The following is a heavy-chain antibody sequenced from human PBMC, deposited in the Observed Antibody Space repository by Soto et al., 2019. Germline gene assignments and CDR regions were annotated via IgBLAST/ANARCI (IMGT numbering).Heavy chain of an antibody. CDR2: INPNSGGT. J-gene: IGHJ4*02. CDR1: GYTFTGYY. D-gene: IGHD3-22*01. CDR3: ARGHLYYYDSSGYYYKLFDY. V-gene: IGHV1-2*02. Sequence: ASVKVSCKASGYTFTGYYMHWVRQAPGQGLEWMGWINPNSGGTNYAQKFQGRVTMTRDTSISTAYMELSRLRSDDTAVYYCARGHLYYYDSSGYYYKLFDYWGQGTLVTVSS.